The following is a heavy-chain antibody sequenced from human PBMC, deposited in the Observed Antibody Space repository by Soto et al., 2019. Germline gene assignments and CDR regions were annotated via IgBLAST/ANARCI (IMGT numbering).Heavy chain of an antibody. Sequence: LSLTCAVYGGSFSGYYWSWIRQPPGKGLEWIGEINHSGSTNYNPSLKSRVTISVDTSKNQFSLKLSSVTAADTAVYYCARKRVSLMVYALYYYYGMDVWGQGTTVTVSS. D-gene: IGHD2-8*01. CDR1: GGSFSGYY. CDR2: INHSGST. V-gene: IGHV4-34*01. J-gene: IGHJ6*02. CDR3: ARKRVSLMVYALYYYYGMDV.